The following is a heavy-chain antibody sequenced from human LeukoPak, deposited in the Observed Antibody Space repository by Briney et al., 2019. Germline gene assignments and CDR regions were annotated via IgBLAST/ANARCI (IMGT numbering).Heavy chain of an antibody. J-gene: IGHJ4*02. Sequence: KPSETLSLTCAVYGXSFSGYYWSWIRQAPGKGLEWIGYIYYSGSTNYNPSLKSRVTISVDTSKNQFSLKLSSVTAADTAVYYCARDGGGYSYYLDYWGQGTLVTVSS. D-gene: IGHD5-18*01. CDR2: IYYSGST. CDR3: ARDGGGYSYYLDY. V-gene: IGHV4-59*01. CDR1: GXSFSGYY.